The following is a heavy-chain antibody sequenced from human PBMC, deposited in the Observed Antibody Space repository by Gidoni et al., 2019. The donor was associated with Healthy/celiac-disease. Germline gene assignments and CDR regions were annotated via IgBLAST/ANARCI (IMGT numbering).Heavy chain of an antibody. D-gene: IGHD4-17*01. CDR2: ISAYNGNT. Sequence: QVQLVQSGAEVKKPGASVKVSCKASGYTFTSYGISWVRQAPGQGLEWMGWISAYNGNTKYAQKLQGRVTMTTDTYTSTDYMERRSLRSDDTAVYYCARDYGDSKIYYWGQGTLVTVSS. J-gene: IGHJ4*02. CDR1: GYTFTSYG. CDR3: ARDYGDSKIYY. V-gene: IGHV1-18*01.